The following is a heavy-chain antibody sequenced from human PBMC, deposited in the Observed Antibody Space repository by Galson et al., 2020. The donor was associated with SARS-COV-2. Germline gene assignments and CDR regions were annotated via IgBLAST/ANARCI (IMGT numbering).Heavy chain of an antibody. CDR2: VSGGGGNT. V-gene: IGHV3-23*01. Sequence: GESLKISCEASGFTFSSYAMSWVRQAPGKGLEWVSSVSGGGGNTYYADSVKGRFTISRDNSKNTVYLEMNSLRVEDTAVYYCAKDGGGWLQLVGYYFDYWGRGTLVTVSS. J-gene: IGHJ4*02. CDR1: GFTFSSYA. D-gene: IGHD5-12*01. CDR3: AKDGGGWLQLVGYYFDY.